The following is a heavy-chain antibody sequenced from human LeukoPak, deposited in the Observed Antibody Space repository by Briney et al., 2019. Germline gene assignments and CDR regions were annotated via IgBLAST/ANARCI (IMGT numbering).Heavy chain of an antibody. V-gene: IGHV3-73*01. D-gene: IGHD3-3*01. CDR1: GFTFSGSA. Sequence: GGSLRLSCAASGFTFSGSAMHWVRQASGKGLEWVGRIRSKANGYATAYAASVKGRFTISRDDSKNTAYLQMNSLKTEDTAVYYCTGQYDFWSGAVGYWGQGTLVTVSS. CDR2: IRSKANGYAT. CDR3: TGQYDFWSGAVGY. J-gene: IGHJ4*02.